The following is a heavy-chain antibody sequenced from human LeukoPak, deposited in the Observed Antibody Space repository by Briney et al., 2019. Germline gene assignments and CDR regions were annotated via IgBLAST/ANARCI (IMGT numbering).Heavy chain of an antibody. D-gene: IGHD1-1*01. CDR2: INPNSGGT. V-gene: IGHV1-2*02. J-gene: IGHJ4*02. Sequence: GASVKVSCKASRYSFTGYLMHWVRQAPGQGLEWMGWINPNSGGTNYAQKFQGRVTMTRDTSISTAYMELSRLRSDDTAVYYCAKGPLGYILTFDSWGQGTLVTVSS. CDR1: RYSFTGYL. CDR3: AKGPLGYILTFDS.